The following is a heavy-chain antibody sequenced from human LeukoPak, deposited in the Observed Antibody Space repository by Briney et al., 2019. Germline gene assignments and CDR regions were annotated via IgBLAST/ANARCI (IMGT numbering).Heavy chain of an antibody. CDR1: GLMFGSHG. J-gene: IGHJ4*02. Sequence: GGSLRLSCAASSGLMFGSHGMHLVRQAPGKGLEWVAVIWYDGSNEYYADSVKGRFTISRDNSKNTLYLQMNSLRAEDTAVYYCARARNNYDSSGYSALDYWGQGTLVTVSS. CDR2: IWYDGSNE. CDR3: ARARNNYDSSGYSALDY. V-gene: IGHV3-33*01. D-gene: IGHD3-22*01.